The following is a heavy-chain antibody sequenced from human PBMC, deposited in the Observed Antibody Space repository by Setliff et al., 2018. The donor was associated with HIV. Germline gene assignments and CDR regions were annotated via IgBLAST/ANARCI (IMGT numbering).Heavy chain of an antibody. CDR3: ARGATLLPGYSDRWEYFYMDV. V-gene: IGHV4-34*01. J-gene: IGHJ6*03. CDR2: INHSGST. Sequence: NPSETLSLTCAVYGGSFSEYYWSWIRQSPGKGLEWIGEINHSGSTHYNPPLKSRATMSVDTSKNQFSPRLNSVTAADTAVYYCARGATLLPGYSDRWEYFYMDVWGKGTTVTVSS. D-gene: IGHD5-12*01. CDR1: GGSFSEYY.